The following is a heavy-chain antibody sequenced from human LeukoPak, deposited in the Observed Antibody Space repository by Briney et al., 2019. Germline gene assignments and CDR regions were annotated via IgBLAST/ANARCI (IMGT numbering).Heavy chain of an antibody. Sequence: PSETLSLTCAVYGGSFSGYYWSWIRQPPGKGLEWIGEINHSGSTNYNPSLKSRVTISVDTSKNQFSLKLSSATAADTAVYYCARGLSYYYDSSGYPNWFDPWGQGTLVTVSS. CDR2: INHSGST. CDR1: GGSFSGYY. V-gene: IGHV4-34*01. J-gene: IGHJ5*02. D-gene: IGHD3-22*01. CDR3: ARGLSYYYDSSGYPNWFDP.